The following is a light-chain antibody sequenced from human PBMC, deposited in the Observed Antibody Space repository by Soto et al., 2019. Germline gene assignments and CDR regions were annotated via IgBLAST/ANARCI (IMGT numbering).Light chain of an antibody. V-gene: IGKV1-5*03. CDR3: QQYHDNWT. Sequence: DIQMTQSPSTLSASVGDRVTITCRASQSISSWLAWYQQKPGKAPKLLIYKASSLESGVPSRFSGSGSGTELTLAISSLQPDDSATYYCQQYHDNWTFGQGTKV. CDR2: KAS. CDR1: QSISSW. J-gene: IGKJ1*01.